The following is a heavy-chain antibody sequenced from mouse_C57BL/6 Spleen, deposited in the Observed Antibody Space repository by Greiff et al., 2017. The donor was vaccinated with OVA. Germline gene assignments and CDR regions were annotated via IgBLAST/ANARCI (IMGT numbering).Heavy chain of an antibody. CDR2: IDPSDSYT. Sequence: QVQLQQPGAELVKPGASVKLSCKASGYTFTSYWMQWVKQRPGQGLEWIGEIDPSDSYTNYNQKFKGKATLTVDTSSSTAYMQLSSLTSEDSAVYYCARGRILEGYYFDYWGQGTTLTVSS. CDR1: GYTFTSYW. J-gene: IGHJ2*01. CDR3: ARGRILEGYYFDY. V-gene: IGHV1-50*01.